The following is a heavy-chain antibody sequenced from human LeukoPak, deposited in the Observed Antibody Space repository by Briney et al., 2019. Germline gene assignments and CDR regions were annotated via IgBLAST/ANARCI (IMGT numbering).Heavy chain of an antibody. V-gene: IGHV1-46*01. Sequence: ASVKVSCKASGYTFTSYYMHWVRQAPGQGLEWMGIINPSGGSTSYAQKFQGRVTMTRDMSTSTVYMELSSLRSEDTAVYYCARDAYSSSSGDYYYYMDVWGKGTTVTVSS. CDR1: GYTFTSYY. CDR2: INPSGGST. J-gene: IGHJ6*03. D-gene: IGHD6-6*01. CDR3: ARDAYSSSSGDYYYYMDV.